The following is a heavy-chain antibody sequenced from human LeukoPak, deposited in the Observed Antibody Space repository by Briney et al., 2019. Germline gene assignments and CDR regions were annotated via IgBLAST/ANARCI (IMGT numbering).Heavy chain of an antibody. J-gene: IGHJ5*02. CDR2: VYYSGTT. CDR3: ARLMVRGVITYNWFDP. CDR1: GGSIISISYF. D-gene: IGHD3-10*01. V-gene: IGHV4-39*07. Sequence: SETLSLTCTVSGGSIISISYFWGWIRQPPGKGLEWIASVYYSGTTYYNPSLKSRATISIDTSNNHFSLELSSVTAADTAVYYCARLMVRGVITYNWFDPWGQGPWSPSPQ.